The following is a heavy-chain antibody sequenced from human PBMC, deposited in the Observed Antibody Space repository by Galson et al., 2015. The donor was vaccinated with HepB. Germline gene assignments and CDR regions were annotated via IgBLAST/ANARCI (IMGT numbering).Heavy chain of an antibody. CDR3: ARAMRAVAAAGISPPYY. Sequence: SVKVSCKASGYTFTGYYMHWVRQAPGQGLEWMGWINPNSGGTNYAQKFQGWVTMTRDTSISTAYMELSRLRSDDTAVYYCARAMRAVAAAGISPPYYWGQGTLVTASS. D-gene: IGHD6-13*01. CDR2: INPNSGGT. V-gene: IGHV1-2*04. CDR1: GYTFTGYY. J-gene: IGHJ4*02.